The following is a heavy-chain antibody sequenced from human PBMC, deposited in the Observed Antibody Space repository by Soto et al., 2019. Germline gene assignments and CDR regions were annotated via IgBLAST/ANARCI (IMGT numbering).Heavy chain of an antibody. CDR3: ARARDYDFWSAKSGVDY. Sequence: PGGSLRLSCSASGLTFSSYAMHWVRQAPGKGLEYVSAVSNNGGSTSYADSVKGRFTISRDNAKNTLYLQMNSLRAEDTAVYYCARARDYDFWSAKSGVDYWGQGTLVTVSS. D-gene: IGHD3-3*01. J-gene: IGHJ4*02. CDR2: VSNNGGST. V-gene: IGHV3-64*04. CDR1: GLTFSSYA.